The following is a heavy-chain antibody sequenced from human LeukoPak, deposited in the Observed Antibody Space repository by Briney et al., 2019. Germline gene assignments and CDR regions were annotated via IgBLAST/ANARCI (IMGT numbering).Heavy chain of an antibody. CDR3: ARERGDYGSGSPIVASDY. CDR2: ISYDGSNK. J-gene: IGHJ4*02. CDR1: GFTFSSYA. Sequence: PGRSLRLSCAASGFTFSSYAMHWVRQAPGKGLEWVAVISYDGSNKYYADSVKGRFTISRDNSKNTLYLQMNSLRAEDTAVYYCARERGDYGSGSPIVASDYWGQGTLVTVSS. D-gene: IGHD3-10*01. V-gene: IGHV3-30*04.